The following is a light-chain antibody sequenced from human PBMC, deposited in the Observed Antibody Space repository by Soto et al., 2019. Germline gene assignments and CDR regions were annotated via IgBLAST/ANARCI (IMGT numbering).Light chain of an antibody. CDR2: GAP. V-gene: IGKV3D-15*01. CDR3: QQYTNWPKT. Sequence: EVLMRPSPATLPVSPGEIASLPCGASQSVSSNLAWDQQKPGEAPRLLIYGAPTRATGIPERFSGSGSGTEFTLTISSLQSEDFEXYYCQQYTNWPKTFGQGTQVHIK. J-gene: IGKJ1*01. CDR1: QSVSSN.